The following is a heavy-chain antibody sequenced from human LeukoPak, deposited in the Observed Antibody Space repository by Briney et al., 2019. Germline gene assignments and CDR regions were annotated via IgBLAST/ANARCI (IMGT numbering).Heavy chain of an antibody. CDR3: ARDCTGGSCHGYYYYYMDV. Sequence: GGSLRLSCAASGFTFSSYAMSWVRQAPGKGLEWVSAISGSGDNTYYADSVKGRFTISRDNSKNTLYLQMNSLRAEDTAVYYCARDCTGGSCHGYYYYYMDVWGKGTTVTVSS. D-gene: IGHD2-15*01. CDR2: ISGSGDNT. J-gene: IGHJ6*03. V-gene: IGHV3-23*01. CDR1: GFTFSSYA.